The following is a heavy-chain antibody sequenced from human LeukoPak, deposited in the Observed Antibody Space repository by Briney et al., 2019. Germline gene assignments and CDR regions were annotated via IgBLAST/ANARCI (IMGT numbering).Heavy chain of an antibody. V-gene: IGHV3-30*04. CDR3: ARDPFYSGYFYMDV. D-gene: IGHD2-21*01. CDR1: GFTFSGYA. J-gene: IGHJ6*03. Sequence: QPGGSLRLSCAGSGFTFSGYAMHWVRQAPGKGLEWVAVTSYDGSNLSYADSVKGRFTISRDNSKNTLYLQMNSLRAEDTAVYYCARDPFYSGYFYMDVWGEGTTVTVSS. CDR2: TSYDGSNL.